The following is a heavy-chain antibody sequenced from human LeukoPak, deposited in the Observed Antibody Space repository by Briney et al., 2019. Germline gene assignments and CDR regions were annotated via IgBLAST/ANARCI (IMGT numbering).Heavy chain of an antibody. Sequence: GASLRISYKGSGSRFTSYWISWVRPMPGKGLERMGRIDPSDSYNNYSPSFQGHVTISADKSISTAYLQWSSLKASDTAMYYCARQDLGQYCSGGSCYMDYWGQGTLVTVSS. CDR1: GSRFTSYW. CDR3: ARQDLGQYCSGGSCYMDY. J-gene: IGHJ4*02. V-gene: IGHV5-10-1*01. CDR2: IDPSDSYN. D-gene: IGHD2-15*01.